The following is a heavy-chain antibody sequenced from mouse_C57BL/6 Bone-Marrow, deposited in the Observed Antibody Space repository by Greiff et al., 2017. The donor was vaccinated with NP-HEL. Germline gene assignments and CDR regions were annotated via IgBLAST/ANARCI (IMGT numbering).Heavy chain of an antibody. J-gene: IGHJ3*01. V-gene: IGHV14-4*01. CDR1: GFNIKDDY. CDR3: TGDYDGD. D-gene: IGHD2-4*01. CDR2: IDPENGDT. Sequence: EVQLPQSGAELVRPGASVTFSCTASGFNIKDDYMHWVKQRPEQGLEWIGWIDPENGDTEYASKFQGKATITADTSSNTAYLQLSSLTSEDTAVYYCTGDYDGDWGQGTLVTVSA.